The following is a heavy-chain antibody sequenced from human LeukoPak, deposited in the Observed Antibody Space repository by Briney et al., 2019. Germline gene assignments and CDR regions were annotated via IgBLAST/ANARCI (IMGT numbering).Heavy chain of an antibody. V-gene: IGHV3-11*01. D-gene: IGHD2-15*01. CDR3: ARHYFHGSGHGGH. CDR2: ICSSGRTI. J-gene: IGHJ4*02. CDR1: GFTFSDYY. Sequence: PGGSLRLSCAASGFTFSDYYMSWIRQAPGKGLEWPSYICSSGRTIYYADSVKGRFTISRDNAKNSLYLQMNSLRVEDTAVYYCARHYFHGSGHGGHWGQGTLVTVSS.